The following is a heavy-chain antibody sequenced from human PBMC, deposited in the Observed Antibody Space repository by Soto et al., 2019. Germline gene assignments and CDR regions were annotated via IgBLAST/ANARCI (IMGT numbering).Heavy chain of an antibody. Sequence: GASVKVSCKASGGTFSSYAISWVRQAPGQGLEWMGGIIPIFGTANYAQKFQGRVTITADESTSTAYMELSSLRAEDTAVYYCAKASSLLGSTSFDYWGQGTLVTVSS. CDR2: IIPIFGTA. V-gene: IGHV1-69*13. CDR3: AKASSLLGSTSFDY. CDR1: GGTFSSYA. D-gene: IGHD2-2*01. J-gene: IGHJ4*02.